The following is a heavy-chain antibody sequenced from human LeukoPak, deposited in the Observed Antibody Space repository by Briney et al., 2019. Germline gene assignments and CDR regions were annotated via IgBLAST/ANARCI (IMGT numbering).Heavy chain of an antibody. Sequence: PGGSLRLSCAASGFTFSTYPMNWARQAPGKGLEWVSSISSGSGYIYYADPVKGRFTISRDNAKNSLYLQMNSLRAEDTAVYYCARGYGDYGKYYFDSWGQGTLVTVSS. D-gene: IGHD4-17*01. V-gene: IGHV3-21*01. CDR2: ISSGSGYI. CDR3: ARGYGDYGKYYFDS. J-gene: IGHJ4*02. CDR1: GFTFSTYP.